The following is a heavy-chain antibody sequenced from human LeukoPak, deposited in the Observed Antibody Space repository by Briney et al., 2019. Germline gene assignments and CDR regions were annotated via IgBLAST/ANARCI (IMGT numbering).Heavy chain of an antibody. CDR1: GFTFSTYW. V-gene: IGHV3-74*01. CDR3: ARGNYHGMDV. J-gene: IGHJ6*02. Sequence: GGSLRLSCAASGFTFSTYWMHWVRQAAGKGLVWVSSINSDASRTSHADSVKGRFTISRDNAKNTLYLQLNSLRAEDTAVYYCARGNYHGMDVWGQGTTVTVSS. D-gene: IGHD3-10*01. CDR2: INSDASRT.